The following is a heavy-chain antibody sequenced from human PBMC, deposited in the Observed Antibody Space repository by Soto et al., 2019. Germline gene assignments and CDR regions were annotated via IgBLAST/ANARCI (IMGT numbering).Heavy chain of an antibody. J-gene: IGHJ4*02. V-gene: IGHV5-51*01. CDR1: GYSFTSYW. D-gene: IGHD3-10*01. Sequence: PGESLKISCKGSGYSFTSYWLGWVRQMPGKGLECMGIIYPGDSDTRYSPSFQGQVTISADKSISTAYLQWSSLKASDTAMYYCARLESVYDYGSGSYYFDYWGQGSLVTVSS. CDR3: ARLESVYDYGSGSYYFDY. CDR2: IYPGDSDT.